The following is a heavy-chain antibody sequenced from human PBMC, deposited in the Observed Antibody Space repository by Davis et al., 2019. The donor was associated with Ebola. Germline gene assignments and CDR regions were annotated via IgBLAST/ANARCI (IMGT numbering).Heavy chain of an antibody. CDR3: AKIAGGG. J-gene: IGHJ4*02. Sequence: GESLKISCAASGFTFSSYAMSWVRQAPGKGLEWVSGISGSGDTTYYADSVKGRFTISRDNSKNTLYLEMNSLRADDTAIYFCAKIAGGGWGQGTLVTVSS. D-gene: IGHD3-10*01. CDR2: ISGSGDTT. V-gene: IGHV3-23*01. CDR1: GFTFSSYA.